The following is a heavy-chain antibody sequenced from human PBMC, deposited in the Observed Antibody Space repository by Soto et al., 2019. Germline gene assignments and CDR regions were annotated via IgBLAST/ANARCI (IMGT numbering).Heavy chain of an antibody. Sequence: QVQLQESGPGLVKPSQTLSLTCTVSGGSISSGGYYWSWIRQHPGKGLEWIGYIHYSGSTSYNPSLKSRVTISIDTSKNQFSLKLNSVTAADTAVYYCAREVRNYYDSSGSYHWGQGTLVTVSS. CDR1: GGSISSGGYY. D-gene: IGHD3-22*01. CDR2: IHYSGST. V-gene: IGHV4-31*03. J-gene: IGHJ5*02. CDR3: AREVRNYYDSSGSYH.